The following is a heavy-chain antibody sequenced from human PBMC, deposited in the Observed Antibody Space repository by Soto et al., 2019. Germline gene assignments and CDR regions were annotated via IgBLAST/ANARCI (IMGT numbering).Heavy chain of an antibody. CDR1: GGSISSGGYY. Sequence: SETLSLTCTVSGGSISSGGYYWSWIRQHPGKGLEWIGYIYYSGSTYYNPSLKSRVTISVDTSKNQFSLKLSSVTAADTAVYYCAREELSVPNYYYYGMDVWGQGTTVTVSS. CDR2: IYYSGST. J-gene: IGHJ6*02. V-gene: IGHV4-31*03. D-gene: IGHD3-16*02. CDR3: AREELSVPNYYYYGMDV.